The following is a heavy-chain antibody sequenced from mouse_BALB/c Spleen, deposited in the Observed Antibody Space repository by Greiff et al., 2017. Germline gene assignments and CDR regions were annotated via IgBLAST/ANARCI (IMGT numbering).Heavy chain of an antibody. CDR2: IYPYNGGT. CDR3: ARGYYGSSFAY. J-gene: IGHJ3*01. Sequence: VQLQQSGPELVKPGASVKISCKASGYTFTDYNMHWVKQSHGKSLEWIGYIYPYNGGTGYNQKFKSKATLTVDNSSSTAYMELRSLTSEDSAVYYCARGYYGSSFAYWGQGTLVTVSA. V-gene: IGHV1S29*02. D-gene: IGHD1-1*01. CDR1: GYTFTDYN.